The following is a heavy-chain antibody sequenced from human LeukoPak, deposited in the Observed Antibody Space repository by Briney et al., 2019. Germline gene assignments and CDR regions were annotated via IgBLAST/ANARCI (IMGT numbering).Heavy chain of an antibody. CDR1: GYGFANYW. CDR2: IYPGDSDT. CDR3: ARRGPNAPFDY. J-gene: IGHJ4*02. Sequence: GESLKISCKGSGYGFANYWIGWVRQMPGKGLEWMGIIYPGDSDTRYSPSFQGQVTISADKSISTAYLQWSTLKASDTAMYYCARRGPNAPFDYWGKGTLVTVSS. V-gene: IGHV5-51*01. D-gene: IGHD2-8*01.